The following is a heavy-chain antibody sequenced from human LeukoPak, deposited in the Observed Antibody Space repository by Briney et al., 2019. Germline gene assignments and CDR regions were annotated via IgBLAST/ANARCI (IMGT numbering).Heavy chain of an antibody. D-gene: IGHD3-10*01. CDR1: GFTFSSYG. J-gene: IGHJ5*02. Sequence: GGSLRLSCAASGFTFSSYGMHWVRQAPGKGLEWVAFIRYDGSNKYYADSVKGRFTISRDNSKNTLYLQMNSLRAEDTAVYYCAKDPHYYGSGSYDWWFDPWGQGTLVTVSS. CDR2: IRYDGSNK. V-gene: IGHV3-30*02. CDR3: AKDPHYYGSGSYDWWFDP.